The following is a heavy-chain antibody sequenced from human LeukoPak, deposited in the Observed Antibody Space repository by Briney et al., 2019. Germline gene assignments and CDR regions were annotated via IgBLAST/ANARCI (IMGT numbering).Heavy chain of an antibody. D-gene: IGHD5-12*01. CDR1: GFTFSSYG. J-gene: IGHJ4*02. Sequence: GGSLRLSCAASGFTFSSYGMSWVRQAPGKGLEWVSAISGSGGSTYYADSVKGRFTISRDNSKNTLYLQMNSLRAEDTAVYYCAELIGWLRPYFDYWGQGTLVTVSS. CDR3: AELIGWLRPYFDY. CDR2: ISGSGGST. V-gene: IGHV3-23*01.